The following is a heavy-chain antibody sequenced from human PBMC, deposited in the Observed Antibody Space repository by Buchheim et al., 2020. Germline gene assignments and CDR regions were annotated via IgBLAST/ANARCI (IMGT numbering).Heavy chain of an antibody. V-gene: IGHV3-74*01. CDR2: INLDGKDT. Sequence: EVQLVDSGGGLVQPGGSLRLSCAASGFSFSRYWMHWVRQAPGKGLVWVSGINLDGKDTPYADSVKGRFTITRDNARNTLYLQMNSLRDEDTAVYYCTRGLGRMPQFDYWGQGTL. CDR1: GFSFSRYW. CDR3: TRGLGRMPQFDY. J-gene: IGHJ4*02. D-gene: IGHD3-16*01.